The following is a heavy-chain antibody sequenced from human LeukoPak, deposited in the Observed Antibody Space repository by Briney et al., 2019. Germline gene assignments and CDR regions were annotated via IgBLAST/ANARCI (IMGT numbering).Heavy chain of an antibody. CDR3: AKDLRSLYESGNYGWFDP. CDR2: ISINGGTT. D-gene: IGHD3-10*01. CDR1: GITLNNNA. V-gene: IGHV3-23*01. J-gene: IGHJ5*02. Sequence: GGSLRLSCAASGITLNNNAMSWVRQAPGKGPEWVSSISINGGTTYYADSVKGRFTISRDNSKNTLYLQMNSLRAEDTAVYYCAKDLRSLYESGNYGWFDPWGQGALVSVSS.